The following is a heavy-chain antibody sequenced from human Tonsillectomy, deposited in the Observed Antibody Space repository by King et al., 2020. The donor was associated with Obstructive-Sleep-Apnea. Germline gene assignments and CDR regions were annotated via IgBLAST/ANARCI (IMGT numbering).Heavy chain of an antibody. Sequence: VQLVESGAEVKKPGASVKVSCKASGYTFTGYYIHWVRQAPGQGLEWMGWIDPHSGDTNYAQKFQGWATLTRDTSISTAYMELSRLKFDDTAVYYCARNSGYDYAIDYWGQGTLVTVSS. D-gene: IGHD5-12*01. J-gene: IGHJ4*02. CDR3: ARNSGYDYAIDY. CDR2: IDPHSGDT. CDR1: GYTFTGYY. V-gene: IGHV1-2*04.